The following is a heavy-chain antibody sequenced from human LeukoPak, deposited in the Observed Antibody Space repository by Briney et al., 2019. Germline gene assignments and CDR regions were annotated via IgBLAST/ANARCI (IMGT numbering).Heavy chain of an antibody. J-gene: IGHJ4*02. D-gene: IGHD3-16*01. CDR2: IKQDGSEK. CDR1: GLTFSNYW. Sequence: GGSLRPSCAASGLTFSNYWMDWVRQAPGKGLEWVANIKQDGSEKNYVDSVKGRFIISRDNAKNSLYLQMNTLRADDTAVYYCARDGFGTGSNWGQGTLVTVSS. V-gene: IGHV3-7*03. CDR3: ARDGFGTGSN.